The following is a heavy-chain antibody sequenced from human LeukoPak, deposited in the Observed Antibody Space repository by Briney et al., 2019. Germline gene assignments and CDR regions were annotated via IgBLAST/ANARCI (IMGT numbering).Heavy chain of an antibody. CDR3: ARGPGYFDY. CDR2: IYHSGST. Sequence: SETLSLTCTVSGYSINSGYSWGWIRQPLGKGLEWIGSIYHSGSTYYNPSLKSRVTISVDTSKNQFSLKLSSVTAADTAVYYCARGPGYFDYWGQGTLVTVSS. J-gene: IGHJ4*02. V-gene: IGHV4-38-2*02. CDR1: GYSINSGYS.